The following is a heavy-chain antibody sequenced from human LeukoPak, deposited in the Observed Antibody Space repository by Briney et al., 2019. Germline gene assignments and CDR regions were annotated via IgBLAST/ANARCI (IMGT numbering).Heavy chain of an antibody. J-gene: IGHJ4*02. CDR3: ARDGDYDILTGYYTRFDY. D-gene: IGHD3-9*01. CDR1: GFTFSSYA. Sequence: GGSLRLSCAASGFTFSSYAMHWVRQAPGKGLEYGSAISSNGGSTYYANSVKGRFTISRDNSKSRLYLQMGSLRAEDMAVYYCARDGDYDILTGYYTRFDYWGQGTLVTVSS. V-gene: IGHV3-64*01. CDR2: ISSNGGST.